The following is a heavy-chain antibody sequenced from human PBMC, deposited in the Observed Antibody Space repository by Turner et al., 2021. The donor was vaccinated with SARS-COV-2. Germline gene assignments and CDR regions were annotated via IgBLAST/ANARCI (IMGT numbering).Heavy chain of an antibody. V-gene: IGHV2-26*01. J-gene: IGHJ6*02. CDR3: ARIMWWELAYGMDV. CDR2: IFSNDEK. D-gene: IGHD1-26*01. CDR1: GFSLSNAKMG. Sequence: QVTLKESGPVLVKPTETLTLTCTVSGFSLSNAKMGVSWLRQPPGKALEWLAHIFSNDEKSYSTSLKSRLTISKDTSKSQVVLTMTNRDPVDTATYYCARIMWWELAYGMDVWGQGTTVTVSS.